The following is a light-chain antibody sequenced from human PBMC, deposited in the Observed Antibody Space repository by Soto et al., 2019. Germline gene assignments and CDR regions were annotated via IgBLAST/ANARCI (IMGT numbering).Light chain of an antibody. J-gene: IGLJ1*01. Sequence: QSALTQPASVSGSPGQSITISCSGTSSDFGSYDHVAWYQQFPGKSPKLIIYAVSDRPSGVSDRFSGCKSGISASLTISGLQTEDEADYYCISYTDRQSYLFGTGTKGTVL. CDR3: ISYTDRQSYL. CDR1: SSDFGSYDH. CDR2: AVS. V-gene: IGLV2-14*03.